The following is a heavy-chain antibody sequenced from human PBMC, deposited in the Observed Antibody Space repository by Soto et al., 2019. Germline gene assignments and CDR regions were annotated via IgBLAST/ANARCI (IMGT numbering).Heavy chain of an antibody. CDR2: INGGTGQT. CDR1: GYTFTTHA. Sequence: ASVKVSCKASGYTFTTHAMHWVRQAPGQSLEWMGWINGGTGQTKHSQRFQGRVNITRDTSASTAYMELSSLRSEDTAVYYCAGGKGVEENYYYYGLDIWGQGTTVTVS. CDR3: AGGKGVEENYYYYGLDI. D-gene: IGHD1-1*01. V-gene: IGHV1-3*01. J-gene: IGHJ6*02.